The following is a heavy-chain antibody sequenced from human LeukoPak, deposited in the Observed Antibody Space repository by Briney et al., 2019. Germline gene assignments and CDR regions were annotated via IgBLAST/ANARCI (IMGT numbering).Heavy chain of an antibody. Sequence: QAGGSLRLSCAASGFTFSSYGMHWVRQAPGKGLQWVAFIRYDGSNKYYADSVKGRFTISRDNSKNTLSLQMNSLRAEDTAVYYCARGGTWIQLCDYWGQGTLVTVSS. D-gene: IGHD5-18*01. CDR3: ARGGTWIQLCDY. CDR1: GFTFSSYG. J-gene: IGHJ4*02. CDR2: IRYDGSNK. V-gene: IGHV3-30*02.